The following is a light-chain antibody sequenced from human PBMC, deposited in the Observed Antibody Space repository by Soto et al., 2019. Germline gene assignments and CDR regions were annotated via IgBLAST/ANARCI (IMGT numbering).Light chain of an antibody. J-gene: IGKJ2*01. V-gene: IGKV3-20*01. CDR2: GAS. Sequence: EIVLTQSPGTLSLSPGERATLSCMASQTLTTRFLAWYQQKPGQAPRLLIYGASSRATGIPDRSSGSGSGTEYTLSINRLEPEDFAVYSCHQYADLPYTFGQGTTLEIK. CDR1: QTLTTRF. CDR3: HQYADLPYT.